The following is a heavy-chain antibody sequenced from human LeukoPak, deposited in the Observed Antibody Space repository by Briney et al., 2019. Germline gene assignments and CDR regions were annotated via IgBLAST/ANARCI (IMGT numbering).Heavy chain of an antibody. J-gene: IGHJ4*02. Sequence: SVKVSCKASGGTFSSYAISWVRQAPGQGLEWMGGIIPIFGTANYAQKFQGRVTITTDEPTSTAYMELSSLRSEDTAVYYCASSRYYYGSGRIKWILDYWGQGTLVTVSS. CDR3: ASSRYYYGSGRIKWILDY. CDR1: GGTFSSYA. CDR2: IIPIFGTA. D-gene: IGHD3-10*01. V-gene: IGHV1-69*05.